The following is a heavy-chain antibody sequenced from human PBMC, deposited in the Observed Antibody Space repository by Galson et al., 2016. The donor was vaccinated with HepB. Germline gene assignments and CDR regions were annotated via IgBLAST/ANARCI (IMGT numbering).Heavy chain of an antibody. D-gene: IGHD4-17*01. V-gene: IGHV3-23*01. CDR3: ARWGPYGDLDY. CDR2: FISNGDST. CDR1: GFTFSTYD. Sequence: SLRLSCAASGFTFSTYDMSWVHLAPGKGLEWVSAFISNGDSTYYADSVRGRFTISGDSSKNTLYLQMNSLRVDDTAVYYCARWGPYGDLDYWGQGTRVTVSS. J-gene: IGHJ4*02.